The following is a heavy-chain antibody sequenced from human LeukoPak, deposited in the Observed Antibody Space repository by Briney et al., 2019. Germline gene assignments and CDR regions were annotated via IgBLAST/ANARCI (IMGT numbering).Heavy chain of an antibody. CDR3: ARVPSAYCSSTSCEFDF. CDR2: ITGSGGST. D-gene: IGHD2-2*01. J-gene: IGHJ4*02. CDR1: GFTFRTYD. Sequence: PGGSLRVSCAASGFTFRTYDMSWVRQAPGKGLEWVSTITGSGGSTYYADSVKGRFTISRDNAKNSLYLQMNSLRAEDTAVYYCARVPSAYCSSTSCEFDFWGQGTLVTVSS. V-gene: IGHV3-23*01.